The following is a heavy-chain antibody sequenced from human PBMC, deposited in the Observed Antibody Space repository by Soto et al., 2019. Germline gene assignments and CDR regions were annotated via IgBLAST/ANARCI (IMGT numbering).Heavy chain of an antibody. CDR3: ARDPYYYDSSGYSPPDI. Sequence: ASVKVSCKASGYTFTSYHMHWVRQAPGQGLEWMGIINPSGGSTSYAQKFQGRVAMTRDTSTSTVYMELSSQRSEDTAVYYCARDPYYYDSSGYSPPDIWGQGTMVTVSS. CDR1: GYTFTSYH. V-gene: IGHV1-46*01. D-gene: IGHD3-22*01. CDR2: INPSGGST. J-gene: IGHJ3*02.